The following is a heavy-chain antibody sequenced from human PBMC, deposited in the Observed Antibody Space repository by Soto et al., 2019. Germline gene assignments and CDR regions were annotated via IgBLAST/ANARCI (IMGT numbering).Heavy chain of an antibody. CDR1: GFTFRDHA. CDR2: ISSNGGGT. CDR3: AKRHGGKLENGHGDV. V-gene: IGHV3-23*01. J-gene: IGHJ2*01. D-gene: IGHD3-16*01. Sequence: EVQLLESGGGLVQPGGSLRLSCAASGFTFRDHAMSWVRQAPGKGLQWVSDISSNGGGTFYADSVKGRFTIARDNSKNTLHLQMNRLRDEDTAIYYWAKRHGGKLENGHGDVGGRGALVTVSS.